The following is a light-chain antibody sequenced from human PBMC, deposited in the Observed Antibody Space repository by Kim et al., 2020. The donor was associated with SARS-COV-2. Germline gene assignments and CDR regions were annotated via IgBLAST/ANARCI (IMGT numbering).Light chain of an antibody. V-gene: IGLV4-60*03. Sequence: SVKLTCTLSSGHSTYSIAWHQQQPGKAPRYLMKLEGSGSYNKGSGVPDRFSGSSSGVDRYLTISNLQSEDEADYFCETWDRNTHVFGGGTQLTVL. CDR1: SGHSTYS. J-gene: IGLJ2*01. CDR2: LEGSGSY. CDR3: ETWDRNTHV.